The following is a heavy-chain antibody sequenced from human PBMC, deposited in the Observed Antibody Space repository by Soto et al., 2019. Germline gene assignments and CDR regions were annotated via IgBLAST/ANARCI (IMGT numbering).Heavy chain of an antibody. CDR3: ASHNEEYDSLTGYYYYYMDV. V-gene: IGHV3-53*04. CDR1: GFTVSSNY. D-gene: IGHD3-9*01. J-gene: IGHJ6*03. CDR2: IYSGGST. Sequence: GESLKISCAASGFTVSSNYMSWVRQAPGKGLEWVSVIYSGGSTYYADSVKGRFTISRHNSKNTLYLQMNSLRAEDTAVYYCASHNEEYDSLTGYYYYYMDVWGKGTTVTVSS.